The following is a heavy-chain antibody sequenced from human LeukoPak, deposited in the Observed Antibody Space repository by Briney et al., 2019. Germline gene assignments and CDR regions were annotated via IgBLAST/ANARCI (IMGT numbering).Heavy chain of an antibody. Sequence: PGRSLRLSCAASGFTFSSYGMHWVRQAPGKGLEWVAVIWYDGSNKYYADSVKGRFTISRDNSKNTLYLQMTSLRAEDTAVYYCAKVVPAANYYYYGMDVWGQGTTVTVSS. CDR1: GFTFSSYG. J-gene: IGHJ6*02. CDR2: IWYDGSNK. D-gene: IGHD2-2*01. CDR3: AKVVPAANYYYYGMDV. V-gene: IGHV3-33*06.